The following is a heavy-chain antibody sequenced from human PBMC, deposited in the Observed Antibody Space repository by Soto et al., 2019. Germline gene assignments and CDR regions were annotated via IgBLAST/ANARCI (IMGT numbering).Heavy chain of an antibody. Sequence: QVQLQQWGAGLLKPSETLSLTCAVYGESFSGYYWSWIRQPPGKGLEWIGEINHSGSTNYKPSLKSRVTMSVDTSKNQFSLKLSSVTAADTAMYYCAGNIVATISSFDYWGQGTLVTVSS. CDR1: GESFSGYY. CDR2: INHSGST. J-gene: IGHJ4*02. CDR3: AGNIVATISSFDY. V-gene: IGHV4-34*02. D-gene: IGHD5-12*01.